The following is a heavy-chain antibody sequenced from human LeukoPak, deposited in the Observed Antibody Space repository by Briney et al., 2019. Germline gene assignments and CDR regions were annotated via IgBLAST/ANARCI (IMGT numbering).Heavy chain of an antibody. CDR1: GGTFSSYA. CDR2: IIPIFGTA. D-gene: IGHD3-10*01. Sequence: SVKVSCKASGGTFSSYAISWVRQAPGQGLEWMGGIIPIFGTANYAQKFQGRVTMTRNTSISTAYMELSSLRSEDTAVYYCARGRVGGSGSYSYWGQGTLVTVSS. V-gene: IGHV1-69*05. J-gene: IGHJ4*02. CDR3: ARGRVGGSGSYSY.